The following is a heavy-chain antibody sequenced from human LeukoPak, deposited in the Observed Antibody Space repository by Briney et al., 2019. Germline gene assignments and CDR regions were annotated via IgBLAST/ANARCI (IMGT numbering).Heavy chain of an antibody. J-gene: IGHJ6*04. D-gene: IGHD5-12*01. CDR1: GFTFDDYA. Sequence: PGGSLRLSCAASGFTFDDYAMHWVRQAPGKGLGWVSLISWDGGSTYYADSVKGRFTISRDNSRHTLYLQMNSLGAEDTALYYCAKDKEYSGFGPILSGYYYGMDVWGKGTTVTVSS. CDR3: AKDKEYSGFGPILSGYYYGMDV. V-gene: IGHV3-43D*04. CDR2: ISWDGGST.